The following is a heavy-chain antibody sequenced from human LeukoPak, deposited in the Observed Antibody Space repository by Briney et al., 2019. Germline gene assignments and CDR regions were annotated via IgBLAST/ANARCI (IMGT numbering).Heavy chain of an antibody. CDR1: GGSISSSSYY. CDR3: ARSFSDYDFWSGFIS. CDR2: IYYGGST. J-gene: IGHJ4*02. V-gene: IGHV4-39*01. Sequence: SETLSLTCTVSGGSISSSSYYWGWIRQPPGKGLEWIGSIYYGGSTYYNPSLKSRVTISVDTSKNQFSLKLSSATAADTAVYYCARSFSDYDFWSGFISWGQGTLVTVSS. D-gene: IGHD3-3*01.